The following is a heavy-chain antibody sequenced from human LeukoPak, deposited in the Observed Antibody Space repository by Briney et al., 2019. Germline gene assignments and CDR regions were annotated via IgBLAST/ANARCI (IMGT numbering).Heavy chain of an antibody. CDR1: GGTFSSYA. CDR2: INPSGGST. Sequence: ASVKVSCKASGGTFSSYAISWVRQAPGQGLEWMGIINPSGGSTSYAQKFQGRVTMTRDTSTSTVYMELSSLRSEDTAVYYCARDRIVEYYYDSSGRPLYYYGMDVWGQGTTVTVSS. J-gene: IGHJ6*02. CDR3: ARDRIVEYYYDSSGRPLYYYGMDV. D-gene: IGHD3-22*01. V-gene: IGHV1-46*01.